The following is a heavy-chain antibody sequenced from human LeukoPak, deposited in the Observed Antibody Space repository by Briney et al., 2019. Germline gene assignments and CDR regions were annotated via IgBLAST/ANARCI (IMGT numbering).Heavy chain of an antibody. CDR3: ARARGSSWSTDAFDI. D-gene: IGHD6-13*01. V-gene: IGHV3-21*06. Sequence: GGSLRLSCAASGFTVSSYGMNWVRQPPGKGLEWVSSITSISSSINYADSVKGRFTISRDNAKNSIYVQMKSLRAEDTAVYYCARARGSSWSTDAFDIWGQGTMVTVSS. CDR1: GFTVSSYG. CDR2: ITSISSSI. J-gene: IGHJ3*02.